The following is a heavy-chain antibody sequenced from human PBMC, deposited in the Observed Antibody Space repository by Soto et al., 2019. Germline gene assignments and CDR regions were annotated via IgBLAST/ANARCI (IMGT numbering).Heavy chain of an antibody. D-gene: IGHD2-2*01. CDR1: GGSITSSGYY. CDR2: TSNSGST. J-gene: IGHJ4*02. V-gene: IGHV4-31*03. CDR3: ARGGGSTKVDY. Sequence: QVQLQESGPGLVKPSQTLSLTCTVSGGSITSSGYYWSWIRQHPGEGLEWIGFTSNSGSTSYNPALKSRLTISVDTSSNQFSLNLKSVTAADKAVYYCARGGGSTKVDYWGQGTLVTVSP.